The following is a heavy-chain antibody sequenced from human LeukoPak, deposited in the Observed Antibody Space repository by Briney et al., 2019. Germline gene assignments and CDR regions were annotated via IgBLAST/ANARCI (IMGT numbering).Heavy chain of an antibody. CDR3: ARDTTMVRGVMGFDY. CDR2: IYTSGST. Sequence: SETLSLTCTVSGGSISSYYWSWIRQPAGKRLEWIGRIYTSGSTNYNPSLKSRVTMSVDTSKNQFSLKLSSVTAADTAVYYCARDTTMVRGVMGFDYWGQGTLVTVSS. V-gene: IGHV4-4*07. CDR1: GGSISSYY. D-gene: IGHD3-10*01. J-gene: IGHJ4*02.